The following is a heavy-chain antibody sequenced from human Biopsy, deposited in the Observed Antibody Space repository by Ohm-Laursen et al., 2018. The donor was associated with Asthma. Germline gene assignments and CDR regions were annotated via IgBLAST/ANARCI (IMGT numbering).Heavy chain of an antibody. CDR2: INTVFGTT. Sequence: ASVKVSCNSLGGTFNTYVIGWVRQAPGQRLEWMGGINTVFGTTTYPQKFQDRVTITADDSTSTVYMELSSLRSEDTAVYYCARKAGSCISRTCYSLDFWGQGTLVTVSS. CDR1: GGTFNTYV. J-gene: IGHJ4*02. V-gene: IGHV1-69*13. CDR3: ARKAGSCISRTCYSLDF. D-gene: IGHD2-2*01.